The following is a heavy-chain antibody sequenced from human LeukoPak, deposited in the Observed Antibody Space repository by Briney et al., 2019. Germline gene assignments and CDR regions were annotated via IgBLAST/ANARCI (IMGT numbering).Heavy chain of an antibody. J-gene: IGHJ4*02. V-gene: IGHV3-66*01. D-gene: IGHD3-22*01. CDR2: IYSGGST. Sequence: GGSLRLSCAASGFTVSSNYMSWVRQAPGKGLEWVSVIYSGGSTYYADSVKGRFTISRDNSKNTLYLQMNSLRAEDTAVYYCARVSYYYDSRAFDYWGQGTLVTVSS. CDR3: ARVSYYYDSRAFDY. CDR1: GFTVSSNY.